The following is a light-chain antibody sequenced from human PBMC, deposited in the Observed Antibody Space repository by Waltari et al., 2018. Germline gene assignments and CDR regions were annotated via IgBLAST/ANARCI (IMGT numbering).Light chain of an antibody. CDR1: QSVSSSY. CDR2: GAS. CDR3: QQYGSSPYT. J-gene: IGKJ2*01. V-gene: IGKV3-20*01. Sequence: EIVLTQSPGTLSLSPGERATLPCRASQSVSSSYLAWYQQKPGQAPRLLIYGASSRATGIPDRFSRSGSGTDFTLTISRLEPEDFAVYYCQQYGSSPYTFGQGTKLEIK.